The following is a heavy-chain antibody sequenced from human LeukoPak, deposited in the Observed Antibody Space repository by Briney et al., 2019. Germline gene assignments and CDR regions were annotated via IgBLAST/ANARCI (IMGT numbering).Heavy chain of an antibody. J-gene: IGHJ4*02. CDR1: GLSFDNAW. D-gene: IGHD4-23*01. V-gene: IGHV3-15*01. CDR2: IKGKNVGQTT. Sequence: GGSLRLSCVVSGLSFDNAWMSWVRQAPGKGLEWVGRIKGKNVGQTTEYAAPVQGRFTISRDGSRNTVYLQMSSLKTEDTGVYYCTTGPGNSGYWGQGTLVTVSS. CDR3: TTGPGNSGY.